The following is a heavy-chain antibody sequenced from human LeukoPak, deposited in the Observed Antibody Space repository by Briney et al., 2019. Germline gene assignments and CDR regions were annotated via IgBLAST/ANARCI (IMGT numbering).Heavy chain of an antibody. Sequence: GGSLRLSCAASGFTFSNAWMSWVRQAPGKGLEWVGRIKSKIDGGTTEYSAPVKGRFTISRADSKNTLYLQVNSLKTEDTAVYYCTTDGDYGDGLRGDYWGQGTLVTVSS. CDR1: GFTFSNAW. CDR2: IKSKIDGGTT. CDR3: TTDGDYGDGLRGDY. J-gene: IGHJ4*02. V-gene: IGHV3-15*01. D-gene: IGHD4-17*01.